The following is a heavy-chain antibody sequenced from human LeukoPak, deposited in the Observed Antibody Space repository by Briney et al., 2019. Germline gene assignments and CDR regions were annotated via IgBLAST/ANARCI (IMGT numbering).Heavy chain of an antibody. D-gene: IGHD2-8*02. CDR3: ARERRLYWWGMPTYDAFDI. Sequence: PGESLKISCKGSGYSFTSYWIGWVRQMPGKGLEWMGIIYPGDSDTRYSPSFQGQVTISADKSISTAYLQWSSLKASDTAMYYCARERRLYWWGMPTYDAFDIWGQGTMVTVSS. V-gene: IGHV5-51*01. J-gene: IGHJ3*02. CDR2: IYPGDSDT. CDR1: GYSFTSYW.